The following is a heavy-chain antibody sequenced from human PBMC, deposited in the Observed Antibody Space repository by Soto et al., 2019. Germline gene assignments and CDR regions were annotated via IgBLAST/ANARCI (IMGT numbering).Heavy chain of an antibody. CDR1: GGTFSSYA. V-gene: IGHV1-69*13. J-gene: IGHJ4*02. CDR3: ARDSGRYYYDSSGSIDY. D-gene: IGHD3-22*01. CDR2: IIPIFGTT. Sequence: SVKVSCKASGGTFSSYAISWVRQAPGQGLEWMGGIIPIFGTTNYAQKFQGRVTITADESTSTAYMELSSLRSEDTAVYYCARDSGRYYYDSSGSIDYWGQGTLVTVSS.